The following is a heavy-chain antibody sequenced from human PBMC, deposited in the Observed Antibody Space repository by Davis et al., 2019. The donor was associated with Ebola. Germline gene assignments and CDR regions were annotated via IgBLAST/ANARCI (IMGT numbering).Heavy chain of an antibody. CDR1: GFTFSDYY. V-gene: IGHV3-11*01. J-gene: IGHJ5*02. Sequence: PGGSLRLSCAASGFTFSDYYMSWIRQAPGKGLEWVSYISSSGSTIYYADSVKGRFTISRDNAKNSLYLQMNSLRAEDTAVYYCARDRGNWNDNNWFDPWGQGTLVTVSS. CDR2: ISSSGSTI. D-gene: IGHD1-1*01. CDR3: ARDRGNWNDNNWFDP.